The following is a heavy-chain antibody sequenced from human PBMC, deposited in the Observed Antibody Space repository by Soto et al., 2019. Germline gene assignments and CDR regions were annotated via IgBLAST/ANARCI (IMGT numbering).Heavy chain of an antibody. V-gene: IGHV3-21*01. CDR2: ISSSSSYI. Sequence: EVQLVESGGGLVKPGGSLRLSCAASGFTFSSYSMNWVRQAPGKGLEWVSSISSSSSYIYYADSVKGRFTISRDNAKNSLYLQMNSLRAEDTAVYYCAREQLVVATIREYNWFDPWGQGTLVTVSS. CDR1: GFTFSSYS. D-gene: IGHD5-12*01. J-gene: IGHJ5*02. CDR3: AREQLVVATIREYNWFDP.